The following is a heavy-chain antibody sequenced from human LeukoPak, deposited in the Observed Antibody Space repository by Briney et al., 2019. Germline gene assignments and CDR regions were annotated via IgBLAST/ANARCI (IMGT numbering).Heavy chain of an antibody. Sequence: PGRSLRLSCAASGFTFSTYTMHWVRQAPGKGLEWVAVISYDGSDKYYADSVKGRFTIPRDNSKNTLYLQMNSLRAEDTALYYCARDEEEYQLPMGIFDYWGQGTLVTVSS. J-gene: IGHJ4*02. CDR1: GFTFSTYT. D-gene: IGHD2-2*01. V-gene: IGHV3-30*04. CDR2: ISYDGSDK. CDR3: ARDEEEYQLPMGIFDY.